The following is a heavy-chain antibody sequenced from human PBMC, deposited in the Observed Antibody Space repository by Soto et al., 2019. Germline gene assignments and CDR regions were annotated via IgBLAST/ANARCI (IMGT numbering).Heavy chain of an antibody. CDR1: GGSISSYY. CDR3: ARAHTYSYWFDP. J-gene: IGHJ5*02. CDR2: IYYSGST. V-gene: IGHV4-59*01. D-gene: IGHD2-21*01. Sequence: LTCTVSGGSISSYYWSWIRQPPGKGLEWIGYIYYSGSTNYNPSLKSRVTISVDTSKNQFSLKLSSVTAADTAVYYCARAHTYSYWFDPWGQGTLVTVSS.